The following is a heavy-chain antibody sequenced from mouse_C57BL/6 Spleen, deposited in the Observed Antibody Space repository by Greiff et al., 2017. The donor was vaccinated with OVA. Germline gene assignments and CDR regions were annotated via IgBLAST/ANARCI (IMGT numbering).Heavy chain of an antibody. CDR1: GYTFTSYG. CDR3: AREEDTTVVAPFAY. CDR2: IYPRSGNT. Sequence: VQLQQSGAELARPGASVKLSCKASGYTFTSYGISWVKQRTGQGLEWIGGIYPRSGNTYYNEKFKGKATLTADKSSSTAYMELRSLTSEDSAVYFCAREEDTTVVAPFAYWGQGTLVTVSA. J-gene: IGHJ3*01. D-gene: IGHD1-1*01. V-gene: IGHV1-81*01.